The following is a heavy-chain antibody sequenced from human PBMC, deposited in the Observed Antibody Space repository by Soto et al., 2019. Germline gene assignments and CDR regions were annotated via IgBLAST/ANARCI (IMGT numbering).Heavy chain of an antibody. CDR1: GFTFSNAW. CDR3: FSYSSTHRDVHSFPARRTSDL. V-gene: IGHV3-15*01. D-gene: IGHD2-15*01. Sequence: GGSLGLSCAASGFTFSNAWMGWVLQAPEKGLEWVGRIKSKTDGGTTDYAAPVKGRFTISRDDSKNTLYLQMNSLKTEDTAVYYCFSYSSTHRDVHSFPARRTSDL. J-gene: IGHJ2*01. CDR2: IKSKTDGGTT.